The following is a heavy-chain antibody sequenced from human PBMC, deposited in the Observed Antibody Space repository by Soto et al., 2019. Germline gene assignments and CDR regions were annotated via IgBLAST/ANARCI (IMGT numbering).Heavy chain of an antibody. CDR1: GFTFSSYA. CDR2: ISYDGSNK. J-gene: IGHJ6*02. D-gene: IGHD3-3*01. Sequence: GGSLRLSCAASGFTFSSYAMHWVRQAPGKGLEWVAVISYDGSNKYSADSVKGRFTISRDNSKNTLSLEMNSLRRDDPALFYCASCKRFPRVGVDYYALDVGGQGTTVPVS. V-gene: IGHV3-30-3*01. CDR3: ASCKRFPRVGVDYYALDV.